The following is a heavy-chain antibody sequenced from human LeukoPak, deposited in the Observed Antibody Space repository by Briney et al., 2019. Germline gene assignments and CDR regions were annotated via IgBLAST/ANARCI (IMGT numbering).Heavy chain of an antibody. D-gene: IGHD5-18*01. J-gene: IGHJ5*02. CDR2: IRYDGSNK. V-gene: IGHV3-30*02. CDR3: ARDSTGYGYEEWS. CDR1: GFTFSSYG. Sequence: GGSLRLSCAASGFTFSSYGMHWVRQAPGKGLEWVAFIRYDGSNKYYADSVKGRFTISRDNTKNSLYLQMNSLRAEDTAVYYCARDSTGYGYEEWSWGQGTLVTVSS.